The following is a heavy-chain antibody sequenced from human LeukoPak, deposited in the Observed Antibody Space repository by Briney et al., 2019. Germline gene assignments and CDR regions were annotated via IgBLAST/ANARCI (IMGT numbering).Heavy chain of an antibody. Sequence: PGGSLRLSCAASGFTFSSYGMHWVRQAPGKGLEWVAVIWYDGSNKYYADSVKGRFTISRDNSKNTLYLQMNSLRAEDTAVYYCARDVAAAGNDNWFDPWGQGTLVTVSS. CDR2: IWYDGSNK. CDR1: GFTFSSYG. D-gene: IGHD6-13*01. J-gene: IGHJ5*02. V-gene: IGHV3-33*01. CDR3: ARDVAAAGNDNWFDP.